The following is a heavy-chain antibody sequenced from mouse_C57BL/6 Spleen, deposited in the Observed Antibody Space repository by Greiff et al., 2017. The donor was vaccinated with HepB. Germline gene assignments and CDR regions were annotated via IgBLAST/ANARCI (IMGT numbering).Heavy chain of an antibody. D-gene: IGHD1-1*02. CDR3: ARDGGGGSTAY. Sequence: VQLQQSGPELVKPGASVKIPCKASGYTFNDYNMDWVKQSHGKSLEWIGDINPNNGGTIYNQKFKGKATLTVDKSSSTAYMELRSLTSEDTAVYYCARDGGGGSTAYWGQGTLVTVSA. CDR2: INPNNGGT. CDR1: GYTFNDYN. V-gene: IGHV1-18*01. J-gene: IGHJ3*01.